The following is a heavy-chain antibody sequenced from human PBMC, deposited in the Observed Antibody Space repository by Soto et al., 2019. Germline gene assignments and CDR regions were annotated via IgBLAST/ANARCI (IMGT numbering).Heavy chain of an antibody. CDR3: ARDSSWPGDYYYGMDV. CDR1: GFTFSSYA. D-gene: IGHD6-13*01. CDR2: ISYDGSNK. J-gene: IGHJ6*02. Sequence: QVQLVESGGGVVQPGRSLRLSCAASGFTFSSYAMHWVRQAPGKGLEWVAVISYDGSNKYYADSVKGRFTISRDNSKNTLYLQMNSLGAEDTAVYYCARDSSWPGDYYYGMDVWGQGTTVTVSS. V-gene: IGHV3-30-3*01.